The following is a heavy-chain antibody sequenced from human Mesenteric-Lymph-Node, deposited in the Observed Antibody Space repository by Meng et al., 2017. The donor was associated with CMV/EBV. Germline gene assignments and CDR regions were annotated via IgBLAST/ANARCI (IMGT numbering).Heavy chain of an antibody. CDR2: ISSSSSYI. V-gene: IGHV3-11*06. Sequence: GESLKISCAASGFTFSDYYMSWIRQAPGKGLEWVSSISSSSSYIYYADSVKGRFTISRDNAKNSLYLQMNSLRAEDTAVYYCARGSSGSYSSGDYWGQGTLVTVSS. CDR3: ARGSSGSYSSGDY. CDR1: GFTFSDYY. D-gene: IGHD1-26*01. J-gene: IGHJ4*02.